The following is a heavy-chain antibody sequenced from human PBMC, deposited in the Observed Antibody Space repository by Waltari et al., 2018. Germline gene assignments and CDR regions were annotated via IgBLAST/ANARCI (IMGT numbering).Heavy chain of an antibody. D-gene: IGHD3-10*01. CDR1: GGIFTNYA. CDR3: ARDLGAMKVTSALEI. V-gene: IGHV1-69*05. CDR2: IIPISGTA. Sequence: QVQLVQSGAEVKRPGSSVKVSCRASGGIFTNYAISWVRQAPGQGLEWMGVIIPISGTANSAQKFQGRLTITSEESTSTAYMELSSLRPEDTAVYFCARDLGAMKVTSALEIWGQGTRVTVSS. J-gene: IGHJ3*02.